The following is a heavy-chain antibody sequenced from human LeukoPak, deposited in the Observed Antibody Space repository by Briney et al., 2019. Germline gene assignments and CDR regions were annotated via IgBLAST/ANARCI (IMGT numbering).Heavy chain of an antibody. D-gene: IGHD3-3*01. CDR1: GGSISSYY. Sequence: PSETLSLTCTVSGGSISSYYWSWIRQPAGKGLEWIGRVYTSGSTNYNPSLKSRVTVSVDTSKNQFSLKLNSVTAADTAVYYCARVFNDFWSGSFDYWGQGTLVTVSS. V-gene: IGHV4-4*07. CDR2: VYTSGST. CDR3: ARVFNDFWSGSFDY. J-gene: IGHJ4*02.